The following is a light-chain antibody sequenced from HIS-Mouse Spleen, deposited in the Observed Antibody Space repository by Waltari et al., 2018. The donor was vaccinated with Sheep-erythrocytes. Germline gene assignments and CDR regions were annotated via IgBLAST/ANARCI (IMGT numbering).Light chain of an antibody. V-gene: IGKV1-39*01. CDR1: QGISSY. CDR2: AAS. J-gene: IGKJ1*01. CDR3: QQSYSTPRT. Sequence: DIQMTQSPSSLSASVGDRVTITCRESQGISSYLNWYQQKPGKAPKLLIYAASSVQRGVPSRFSGSGSGTDFTLTISSLQPEDFATYYCQQSYSTPRTFGQGTKVEIK.